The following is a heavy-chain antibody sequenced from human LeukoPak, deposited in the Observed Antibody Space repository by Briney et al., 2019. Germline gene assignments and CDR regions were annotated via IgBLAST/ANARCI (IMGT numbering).Heavy chain of an antibody. D-gene: IGHD3-3*01. Sequence: GGSLRLSCAASGFTFSSYWMSWVRQAPGKGLEWVANIKQDGSEKYYVDSVKGRFTISRDNSKNTLYLQMNSLRAEDTAVYYCARVGGSKYYDFWSGRSQYYYYCYMDVWGKGTTVTVSS. CDR2: IKQDGSEK. V-gene: IGHV3-7*01. CDR3: ARVGGSKYYDFWSGRSQYYYYCYMDV. CDR1: GFTFSSYW. J-gene: IGHJ6*03.